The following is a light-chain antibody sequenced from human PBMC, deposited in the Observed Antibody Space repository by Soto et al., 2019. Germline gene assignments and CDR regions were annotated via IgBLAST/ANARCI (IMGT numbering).Light chain of an antibody. Sequence: EDVLTQSPVSLPLSPVERATLSCMASQSFRGLLAWYQQKPGQAPRLLIYDPYNRATGIPPRFSGSGSGTDFTLNISSLEPEDSAVYYCQQRHMWPITLGQGTRLEIK. J-gene: IGKJ5*01. CDR1: QSFRGL. V-gene: IGKV3-11*01. CDR2: DPY. CDR3: QQRHMWPIT.